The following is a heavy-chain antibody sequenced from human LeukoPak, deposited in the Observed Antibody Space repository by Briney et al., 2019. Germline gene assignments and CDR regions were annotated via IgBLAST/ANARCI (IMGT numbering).Heavy chain of an antibody. CDR2: INPNNGGT. CDR1: GYTFSVYY. J-gene: IGHJ4*02. CDR3: ARGVATTGAKFFDY. Sequence: ASVKVSCKASGYTFSVYYIHWLRQAPGQGLEWLGWINPNNGGTLYSQKFQGGVTMNRGTSISAVYMELNRLTTDDTAVYFCARGVATTGAKFFDYWGQGTLVTVSS. D-gene: IGHD6-13*01. V-gene: IGHV1-2*02.